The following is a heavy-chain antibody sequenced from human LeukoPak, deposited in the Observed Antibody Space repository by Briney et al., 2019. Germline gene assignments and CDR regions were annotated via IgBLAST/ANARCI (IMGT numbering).Heavy chain of an antibody. CDR2: INHSGST. CDR1: GGSFSGYY. V-gene: IGHV4-34*01. CDR3: ARGSAAGDFDY. D-gene: IGHD6-13*01. Sequence: PSETLSLTCAVYGGSFSGYYWSWIRQPPGKGLEWIEEINHSGSTNYNPSLKSRVTISVDTSKNQFSLKLSSVTAADTAVYYCARGSAAGDFDYWGQGTLVTVSP. J-gene: IGHJ4*02.